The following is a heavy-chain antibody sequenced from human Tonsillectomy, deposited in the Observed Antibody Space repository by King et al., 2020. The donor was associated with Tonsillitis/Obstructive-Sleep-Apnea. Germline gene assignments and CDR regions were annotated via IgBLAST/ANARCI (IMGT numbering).Heavy chain of an antibody. V-gene: IGHV2-5*02. CDR1: GFSLSTTGVG. CDR2: IYWDDDK. J-gene: IGHJ4*02. CDR3: IHTDGGHTYGPFDY. Sequence: ITLKESGPTLVKPTQTLTLTCTFSGFSLSTTGVGVGWIRQPPGKALEWLALIYWDDDKRYSPSLKSRLTLTKDTSKNQVGFTMTNMDPVDTATYFCIHTDGGHTYGPFDYWGQGALVTVSS. D-gene: IGHD5-18*01.